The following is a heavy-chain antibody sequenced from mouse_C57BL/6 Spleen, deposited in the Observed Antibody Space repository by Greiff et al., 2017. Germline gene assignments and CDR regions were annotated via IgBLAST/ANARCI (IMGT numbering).Heavy chain of an antibody. D-gene: IGHD1-1*01. CDR2: INPSTGGT. CDR3: AREGDYYGGGFAY. Sequence: VQLQQSGPELVKPGASVKISCKASGYSFTGYYMNWVKQSPEKSLEWIGEINPSTGGTTYNQKFKAKATLTVDKSSSTAYMQLKSLTSEDSAVYYCAREGDYYGGGFAYWGQGTLVTVSA. V-gene: IGHV1-42*01. J-gene: IGHJ3*01. CDR1: GYSFTGYY.